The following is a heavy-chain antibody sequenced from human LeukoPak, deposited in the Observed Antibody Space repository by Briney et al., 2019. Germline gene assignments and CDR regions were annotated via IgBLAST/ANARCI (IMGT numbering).Heavy chain of an antibody. CDR2: ISGSGGST. D-gene: IGHD3-10*01. CDR1: GFTYSSYG. CDR3: AKGGFLSAFDI. J-gene: IGHJ3*02. V-gene: IGHV3-23*01. Sequence: GGSLRLSCAASGFTYSSYGMSWVRQAPGKGLEWVSVISGSGGSTYYADSVKGRFTISRDNSKNTLYLQMNSLRAEDTAVYYCAKGGFLSAFDIWGQGTMVTVSS.